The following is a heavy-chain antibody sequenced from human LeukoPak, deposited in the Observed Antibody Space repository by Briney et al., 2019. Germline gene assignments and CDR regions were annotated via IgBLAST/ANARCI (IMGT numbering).Heavy chain of an antibody. CDR3: AKDGYSSSWYVVSYYYYYMDV. CDR1: GFTFSSYA. Sequence: GGSLRLSCAASGFTFSSYAMSWVRQAPGKGLEWVSAISGSGGSTYYADSVKGRFTISRDISKNTLYLRMNSLRAEDTAVYYCAKDGYSSSWYVVSYYYYYMDVWGKGTTVTISS. CDR2: ISGSGGST. D-gene: IGHD6-13*01. J-gene: IGHJ6*03. V-gene: IGHV3-23*01.